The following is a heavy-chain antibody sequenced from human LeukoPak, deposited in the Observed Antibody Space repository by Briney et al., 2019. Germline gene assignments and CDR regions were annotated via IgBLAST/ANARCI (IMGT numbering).Heavy chain of an antibody. CDR2: ISGSGGST. D-gene: IGHD3-9*01. Sequence: GGSLRLSCAASGFTFSSYAMSWVRQAPGKGLEWVSAISGSGGSTYYADSAKGRFTISRDNSKNTLYLQMNSLRAKDTAVYYCAKDVSFDDILTGYSYYFDYWGQGTLVTVSS. CDR3: AKDVSFDDILTGYSYYFDY. V-gene: IGHV3-23*01. J-gene: IGHJ4*02. CDR1: GFTFSSYA.